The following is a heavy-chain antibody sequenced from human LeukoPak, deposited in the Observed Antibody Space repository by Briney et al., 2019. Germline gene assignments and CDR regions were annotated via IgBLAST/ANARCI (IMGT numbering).Heavy chain of an antibody. V-gene: IGHV4-59*08. D-gene: IGHD4-17*01. J-gene: IGHJ4*02. CDR2: IYYSGST. CDR1: GGSITSYY. CDR3: ARGVLKYGDYPDALDY. Sequence: PSETLSLTCTVSGGSITSYYWNWIRQSPGKGLEWIGYIYYSGSTNYNPSLKSRVTISVDTSKNQFSLKLSSVTAADTAVYYCARGVLKYGDYPDALDYWGQGSLVTVSS.